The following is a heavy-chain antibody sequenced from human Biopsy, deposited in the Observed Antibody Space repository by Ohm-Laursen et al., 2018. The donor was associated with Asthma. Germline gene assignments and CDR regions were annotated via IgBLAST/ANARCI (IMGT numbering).Heavy chain of an antibody. J-gene: IGHJ4*02. CDR2: IKHDGSEK. V-gene: IGHV3-7*01. D-gene: IGHD3-22*01. CDR1: GFTVSRDH. Sequence: GSLRLSCTASGFTVSRDHMFWVRQAPGKGLEWVANIKHDGSEKNHVDSLKGRFTISRDNAKNSLYLQMNSLRAEDTAVYYCARGDSSNWSHYCFDYWGQGTLVTVSS. CDR3: ARGDSSNWSHYCFDY.